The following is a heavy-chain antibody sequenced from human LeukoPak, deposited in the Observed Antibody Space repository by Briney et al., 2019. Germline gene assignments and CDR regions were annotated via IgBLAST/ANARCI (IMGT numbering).Heavy chain of an antibody. Sequence: SETLSLTCTVSGGSISSSSYYWGWIRQPPGKGLEWIGSIYYSGSTYYNPSLKSRVTISVDTSKNQFSLKLSSVTAADTAVYYCATYGRLGYWGQGTLVTVSS. CDR1: GGSISSSSYY. J-gene: IGHJ4*02. D-gene: IGHD2-15*01. CDR2: IYYSGST. CDR3: ATYGRLGY. V-gene: IGHV4-39*01.